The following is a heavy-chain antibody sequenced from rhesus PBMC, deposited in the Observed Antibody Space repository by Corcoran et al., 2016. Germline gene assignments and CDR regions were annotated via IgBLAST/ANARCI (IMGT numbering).Heavy chain of an antibody. CDR1: VFTFSSYG. CDR2: INSGGGST. J-gene: IGHJ3*01. CDR3: AKDLVTTIAFDF. V-gene: IGHV3S5*01. Sequence: EVQLVETGGGLVQPGGSLKLSCAASVFTFSSYGMSWVRQAPGKGLEWVSAINSGGGSTYYADSVKGRFTISRDNSKNTLSLQMNSLRAEDTAIYYCAKDLVTTIAFDFWGQGLRVTVSS. D-gene: IGHD4-23*01.